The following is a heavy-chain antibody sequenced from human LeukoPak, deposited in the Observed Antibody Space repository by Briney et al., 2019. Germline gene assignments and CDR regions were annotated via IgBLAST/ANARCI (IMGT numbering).Heavy chain of an antibody. CDR3: ARGGLLWFGELQYYFDY. J-gene: IGHJ4*02. Sequence: GRSLRLSCAASGFTFSSYGMHWVRQAPGKGLEWVAVISFHGTDTFYADSVKGRFTISRDNAKNSLYLQMNSLRAEDTAVYYCARGGLLWFGELQYYFDYWGQGTLVTVSS. V-gene: IGHV3-30*03. D-gene: IGHD3-10*01. CDR1: GFTFSSYG. CDR2: ISFHGTDT.